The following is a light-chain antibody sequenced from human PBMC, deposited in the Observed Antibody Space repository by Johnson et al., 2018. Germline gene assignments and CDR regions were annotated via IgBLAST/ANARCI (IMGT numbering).Light chain of an antibody. CDR1: SSNIGNNY. CDR3: APWVSRLSAGNV. CDR2: ENN. Sequence: QSVLTQPPSVSAAPGQKVTISCSGSSSNIGNNYVSWYQQLPGTAPKLLIYENNKRPSGIPDRFSGSKYGTSATLGITGLQTGDEADSYFAPWVSRLSAGNVFENWTRVTDL. V-gene: IGLV1-51*02. J-gene: IGLJ1*01.